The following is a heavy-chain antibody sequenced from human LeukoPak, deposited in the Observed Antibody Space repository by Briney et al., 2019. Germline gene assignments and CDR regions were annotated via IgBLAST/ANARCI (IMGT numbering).Heavy chain of an antibody. D-gene: IGHD3-10*01. CDR3: ARRSMEFDY. CDR2: INHSGST. J-gene: IGHJ4*02. CDR1: GGSFSGYY. Sequence: SETLSLTCAVYGGSFSGYYWSWIRQPPGKGLEWIGEINHSGSTNYNPSLKSRVTISVDMSKYQFSLKLSSVTAADTAVYYCARRSMEFDYWGQGTLVTVSS. V-gene: IGHV4-34*01.